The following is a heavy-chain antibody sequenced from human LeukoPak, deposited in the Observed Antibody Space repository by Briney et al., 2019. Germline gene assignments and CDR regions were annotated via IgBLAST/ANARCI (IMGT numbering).Heavy chain of an antibody. V-gene: IGHV3-73*01. CDR1: GFTFSVSG. CDR3: TRRYCSGGSCYSDY. Sequence: GGSLKLSCAASGFTFSVSGMHWVRQASGKGLEWVGRIRSRANSYATAYAASVRGRFTISRDDSKNTAYLQMNSLRTEDTAVYYCTRRYCSGGSCYSDYWGQGTLVTVSS. CDR2: IRSRANSYAT. D-gene: IGHD2-15*01. J-gene: IGHJ4*02.